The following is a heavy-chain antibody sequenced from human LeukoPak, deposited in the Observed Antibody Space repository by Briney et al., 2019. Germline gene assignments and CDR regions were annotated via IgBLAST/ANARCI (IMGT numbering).Heavy chain of an antibody. D-gene: IGHD4-17*01. CDR3: ARITYGDYGSGY. CDR2: ISSSSSYI. V-gene: IGHV3-21*01. J-gene: IGHJ4*02. CDR1: GFTFSSYS. Sequence: GGSLRLSCAASGFTFSSYSKNWVRQAPGKGLEWVSSISSSSSYIYYADSVKGRFTISRDNAKNSLYLQMNSLRAEDTAVYYCARITYGDYGSGYWGQGTLVTVSS.